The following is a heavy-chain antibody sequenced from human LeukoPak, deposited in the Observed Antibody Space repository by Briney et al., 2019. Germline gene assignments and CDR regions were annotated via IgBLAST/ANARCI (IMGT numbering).Heavy chain of an antibody. J-gene: IGHJ6*03. D-gene: IGHD6-19*01. CDR2: IYNSGST. Sequence: SETLSLTCTVSGGSISSYYWSWIRQPPGKGLEWIGYIYNSGSTNYNPSLKSRVTISVDTSKNQFSLKLSSVTAADTAVYYCARHLYSSGWQNYYYYYMDVWGKGTTVTVSS. CDR1: GGSISSYY. CDR3: ARHLYSSGWQNYYYYYMDV. V-gene: IGHV4-59*08.